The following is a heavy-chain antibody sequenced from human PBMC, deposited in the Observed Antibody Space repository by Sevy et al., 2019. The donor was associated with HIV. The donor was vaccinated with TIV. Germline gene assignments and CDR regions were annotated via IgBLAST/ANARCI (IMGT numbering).Heavy chain of an antibody. CDR2: MWYDGNNK. J-gene: IGHJ4*02. CDR3: ARGPSLIVAGAAGYLDY. V-gene: IGHV3-33*01. Sequence: GGSLRRSCTASGFTFSSFGIHWVRQAPGKGLEWVALMWYDGNNKYYADSVKGRFTISRDSSKNTLYLQMNNLRAEDTAVYYCARGPSLIVAGAAGYLDYWGQGTLVTVSS. D-gene: IGHD2-21*01. CDR1: GFTFSSFG.